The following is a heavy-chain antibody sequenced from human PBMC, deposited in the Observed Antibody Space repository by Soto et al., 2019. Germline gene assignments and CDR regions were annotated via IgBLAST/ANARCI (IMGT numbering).Heavy chain of an antibody. V-gene: IGHV4-31*01. J-gene: IGHJ5*02. D-gene: IGHD3-9*01. CDR3: ARAPPGWLLNNNWFDP. CDR2: IYYSGST. Sequence: QVQLQESGPGLVKPSQTLSLTCTVSGGSISSGGYYWSWIRQHPGKGLEWIGYIYYSGSTYYNPSLESLLTNPVDTSKNQVPLKLSSVTAADTAVYYCARAPPGWLLNNNWFDPWGQGTLVTVSS. CDR1: GGSISSGGYY.